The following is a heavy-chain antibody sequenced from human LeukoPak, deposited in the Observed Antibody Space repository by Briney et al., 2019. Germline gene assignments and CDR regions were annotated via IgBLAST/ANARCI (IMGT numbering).Heavy chain of an antibody. Sequence: GGSLRLSCAASGFTFISYWMTWVRQAPGKGLEWVANIKHNGDELNYVDSVEDRFTISRDNAKNSLYLHMTSLRAEDTAVYYCARELRTFDSWGQGTLVTVSS. V-gene: IGHV3-7*01. CDR1: GFTFISYW. CDR3: ARELRTFDS. J-gene: IGHJ4*02. D-gene: IGHD3-16*01. CDR2: IKHNGDEL.